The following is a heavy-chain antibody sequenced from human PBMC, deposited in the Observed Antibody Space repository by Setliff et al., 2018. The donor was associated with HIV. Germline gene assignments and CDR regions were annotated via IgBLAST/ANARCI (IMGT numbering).Heavy chain of an antibody. CDR1: GYTLTELS. CDR3: ARGGGGLSGSYSAFDY. D-gene: IGHD1-26*01. J-gene: IGHJ4*02. V-gene: IGHV1-24*01. CDR2: FDPEDGET. Sequence: ASVKVSCKVSGYTLTELSMHWVRQAPGKGLEWMGGFDPEDGETIYAQKFQGRVTMTEDTSTDTAYMELSSLRSEDTAVYYCARGGGGLSGSYSAFDYWGQGTLVTVSS.